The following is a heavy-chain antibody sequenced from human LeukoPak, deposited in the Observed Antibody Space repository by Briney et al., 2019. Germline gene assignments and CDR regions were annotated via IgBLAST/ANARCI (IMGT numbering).Heavy chain of an antibody. CDR1: GFTFSSYS. D-gene: IGHD6-6*01. CDR3: ARDRRKYLDY. J-gene: IGHJ4*02. Sequence: PGGSLRLSCAASGFTFSSYSMNWVRQAPGKGLEWVSSISSSSSYIYYADSVKGRLTISRDNAKNSLYLQMNSLRAEDTAVYYCARDRRKYLDYWGQGTLVIVSS. V-gene: IGHV3-21*01. CDR2: ISSSSSYI.